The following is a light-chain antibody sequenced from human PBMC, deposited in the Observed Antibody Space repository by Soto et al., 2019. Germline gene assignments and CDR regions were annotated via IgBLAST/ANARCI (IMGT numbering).Light chain of an antibody. CDR2: GVS. Sequence: EIVMTQSPATLSVSPGEGVTLSCRASQSITTNLAWYQQKPGQSPRLLIYGVSTRASGIPARFSGSGSGTDFTLPISSLQSEDFAVYYCQQYISWPLTFGGGTNVEI. J-gene: IGKJ4*01. V-gene: IGKV3D-15*01. CDR1: QSITTN. CDR3: QQYISWPLT.